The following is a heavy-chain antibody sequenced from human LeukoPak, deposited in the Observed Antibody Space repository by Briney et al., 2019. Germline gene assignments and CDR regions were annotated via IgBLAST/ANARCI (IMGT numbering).Heavy chain of an antibody. V-gene: IGHV4-59*01. CDR1: GGSISSYY. D-gene: IGHD6-13*01. CDR3: ARISSSNWYNERGAFDV. J-gene: IGHJ3*01. CDR2: VYYTGST. Sequence: SETLSLTCTVSGGSISSYYWSWVRQPPGKGLEWMGFVYYTGSTNYSPSLKSRVTISVDTSKNQFSLKLRSVTAADTAVYYCARISSSNWYNERGAFDVWGQGTMVTVSS.